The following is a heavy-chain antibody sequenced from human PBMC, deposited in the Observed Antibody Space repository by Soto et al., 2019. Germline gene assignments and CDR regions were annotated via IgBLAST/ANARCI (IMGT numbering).Heavy chain of an antibody. CDR3: AKRLSSGWCFDY. CDR2: ISGSGGST. V-gene: IGHV3-23*01. CDR1: GFTFSSYA. J-gene: IGHJ4*02. D-gene: IGHD6-19*01. Sequence: EVQLLESGGGLVQPGGSLRLSCAASGFTFSSYAMSWVRQAPGKGLEWVSAISGSGGSTYYADSVKGRFTISRDNSKNTLYLHMNSLRAEDTAVYYCAKRLSSGWCFDYWGQGTLVTVSS.